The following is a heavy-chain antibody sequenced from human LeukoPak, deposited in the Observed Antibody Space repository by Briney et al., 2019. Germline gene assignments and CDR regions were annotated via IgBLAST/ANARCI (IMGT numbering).Heavy chain of an antibody. CDR3: AKTLSYYDSSGYYSYFDY. Sequence: PSETLSLTCTVSGGSISSSSYYWGWIRQPPGKVLEWIGSIYYSGSTNYNPSLKSRVTISVDTSKNQFSLKLSSVTAADTAVYYCAKTLSYYDSSGYYSYFDYWGQGTLVTVSS. V-gene: IGHV4-39*01. CDR1: GGSISSSSYY. D-gene: IGHD3-22*01. CDR2: IYYSGST. J-gene: IGHJ4*02.